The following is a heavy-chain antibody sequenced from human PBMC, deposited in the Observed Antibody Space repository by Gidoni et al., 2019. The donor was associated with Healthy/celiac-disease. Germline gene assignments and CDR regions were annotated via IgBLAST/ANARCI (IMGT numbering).Heavy chain of an antibody. D-gene: IGHD3-10*01. CDR3: AKRAAGFGSGSYYNYFDY. CDR1: GFTFSSYG. V-gene: IGHV3-30*18. J-gene: IGHJ4*02. Sequence: QVQLVESGGGVVQPGRSLRLSCAASGFTFSSYGMHWVRQAPGKGLEWVAVISDDGSNKYYADAVKGRFTISRDNSKNTLYLQMNSLRAEDTAVYYCAKRAAGFGSGSYYNYFDYWGQGTLVTVSS. CDR2: ISDDGSNK.